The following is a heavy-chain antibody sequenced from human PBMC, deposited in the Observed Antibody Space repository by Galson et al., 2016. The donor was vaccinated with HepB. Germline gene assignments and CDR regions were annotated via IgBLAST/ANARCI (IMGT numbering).Heavy chain of an antibody. V-gene: IGHV3-49*04. J-gene: IGHJ4*02. CDR2: INTEENGGMA. CDR3: TQNWNHAEQS. D-gene: IGHD1-14*01. Sequence: SLRLSCAASGFTLADVWMTWVRQAPGKGLEWVGFINTEENGGMAHYAASVRGRFTIARDDSKSIAYLQMNSLKTEDTAMYYCTQNWNHAEQSWGQGTLVTVSS. CDR1: GFTLADVW.